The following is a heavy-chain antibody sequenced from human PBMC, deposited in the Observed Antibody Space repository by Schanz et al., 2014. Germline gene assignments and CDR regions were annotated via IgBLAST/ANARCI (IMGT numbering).Heavy chain of an antibody. CDR2: TSNDGSFT. CDR1: GFTFSDSW. J-gene: IGHJ4*02. V-gene: IGHV3-74*01. D-gene: IGHD4-17*01. Sequence: EVPLVESGGGLVQPWGSLRLSCAASGFTFSDSWMHWVRQAPGKGLVWVSRTSNDGSFTTFADSVKGRFTISRDNAKNPLYLQMNSLRAEDTAVYYCVRDTDYHFDYWGQGTLVTVSS. CDR3: VRDTDYHFDY.